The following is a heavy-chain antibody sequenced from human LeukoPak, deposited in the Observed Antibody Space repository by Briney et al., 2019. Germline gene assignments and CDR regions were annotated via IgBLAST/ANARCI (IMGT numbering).Heavy chain of an antibody. CDR1: GFSFNIYA. Sequence: GGSLRVSCAAPGFSFNIYATSSVRLAPGKRMGWVSGISGSGGSTNYAVSVKGRFTISRDNSQNTLYLQMNSLRAEDTALYYCAKVRVATTKYYAFDVWGQGTMVTVSS. V-gene: IGHV3-23*01. CDR2: ISGSGGST. CDR3: AKVRVATTKYYAFDV. J-gene: IGHJ3*01. D-gene: IGHD2/OR15-2a*01.